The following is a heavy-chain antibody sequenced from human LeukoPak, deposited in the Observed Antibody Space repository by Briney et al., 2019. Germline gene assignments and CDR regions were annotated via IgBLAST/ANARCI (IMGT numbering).Heavy chain of an antibody. J-gene: IGHJ4*02. Sequence: SVKVSRKASGGTFSSYAISWVRQAPGQGLEWMGGVIPIFGTANYSQKFQGRVTITADGSTSTAYMELSSLRSEDTAVYYCASGYDSSGYYYSQYWGQGTLVTVSS. CDR3: ASGYDSSGYYYSQY. D-gene: IGHD3-22*01. V-gene: IGHV1-69*13. CDR1: GGTFSSYA. CDR2: VIPIFGTA.